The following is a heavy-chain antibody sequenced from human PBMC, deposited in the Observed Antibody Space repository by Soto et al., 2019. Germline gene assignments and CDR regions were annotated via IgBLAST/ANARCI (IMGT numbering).Heavy chain of an antibody. CDR3: ARAKCDLRIFDS. Sequence: ASVKVSCKASGYTFTSYYIHWVRQTPGQGLEWMGIINPSGGDTAYAQKFQDRVTMTRDTSTSTVYMELSSLRSEDTAMYYCARAKCDLRIFDSWGQGTLVTVSS. V-gene: IGHV1-46*03. D-gene: IGHD3-3*02. CDR2: INPSGGDT. J-gene: IGHJ4*02. CDR1: GYTFTSYY.